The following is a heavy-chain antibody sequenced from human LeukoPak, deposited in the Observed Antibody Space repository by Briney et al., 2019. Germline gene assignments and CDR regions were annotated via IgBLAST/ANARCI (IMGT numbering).Heavy chain of an antibody. Sequence: PGGSLRLSCAASGFTFRSYAMSWVRQAPGKGLEWVSTISGSDGSTYYADSVKGRFTISRENSKNTLYLQMNSLRAEDTAIYYCAKGYCSGGSCYHDAFDIWGQGTMVTVSS. J-gene: IGHJ3*02. CDR3: AKGYCSGGSCYHDAFDI. V-gene: IGHV3-23*01. D-gene: IGHD2-15*01. CDR1: GFTFRSYA. CDR2: ISGSDGST.